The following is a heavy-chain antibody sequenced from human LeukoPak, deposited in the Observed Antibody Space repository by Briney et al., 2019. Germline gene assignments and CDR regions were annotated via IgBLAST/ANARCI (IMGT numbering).Heavy chain of an antibody. D-gene: IGHD1-26*01. CDR1: GYTFASYD. J-gene: IGHJ4*02. CDR2: VNPNSGNT. V-gene: IGHV1-8*01. CDR3: ARGRFRWELEIRDFDY. Sequence: ASVTVSCKASGYTFASYDINWVRQATGQGLEWMGWVNPNSGNTGYAQTFQGRVTMTRNTSISTAYMELSSLRSEDTAVYYCARGRFRWELEIRDFDYWGQGTLVTVSS.